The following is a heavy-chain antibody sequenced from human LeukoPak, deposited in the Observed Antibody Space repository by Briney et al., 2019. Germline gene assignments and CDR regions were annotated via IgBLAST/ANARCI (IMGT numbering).Heavy chain of an antibody. CDR2: ISGSGGST. V-gene: IGHV3-23*01. Sequence: PGGSLRLSCAASGFTFSSYAMSWVRQAPGKGLEWVSAISGSGGSTYYADSVKGRFTISRDNSKNTLYLQMNSLRAEDTAVYYCAKDAPYCGGDCYSYFQHWGQGTLVTVSS. CDR3: AKDAPYCGGDCYSYFQH. D-gene: IGHD2-21*02. J-gene: IGHJ1*01. CDR1: GFTFSSYA.